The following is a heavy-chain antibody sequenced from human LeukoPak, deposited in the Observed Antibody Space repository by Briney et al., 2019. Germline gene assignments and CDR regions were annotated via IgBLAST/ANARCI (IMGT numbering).Heavy chain of an antibody. V-gene: IGHV4-39*01. CDR2: IYYSGST. D-gene: IGHD3-10*01. CDR1: GGSISSGSYY. CDR3: ARGRWELGWFDP. J-gene: IGHJ5*02. Sequence: PSETLSLTCTVSGGSISSGSYYWGWIRQPPGKGLEWIGSIYYSGSTYYNPSLKSRVTISVDTSKNQFSLKLSSVTAADTAVYYCARGRWELGWFDPWGQGTLVTVSS.